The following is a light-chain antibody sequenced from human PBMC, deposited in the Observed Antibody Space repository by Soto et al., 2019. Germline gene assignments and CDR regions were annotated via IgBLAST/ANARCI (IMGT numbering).Light chain of an antibody. CDR3: QQTFGTPHWT. J-gene: IGKJ3*01. V-gene: IGKV1-39*01. CDR2: TAS. Sequence: DIPMTQSPSSLSASVGDRVTITCRASQTISNFLNWYQQKPGKAPKLLIHTASTLHSGVPSRFSGNGSGTDFTLTIGSLQPDDFASYYCQQTFGTPHWTFGPGTKVGV. CDR1: QTISNF.